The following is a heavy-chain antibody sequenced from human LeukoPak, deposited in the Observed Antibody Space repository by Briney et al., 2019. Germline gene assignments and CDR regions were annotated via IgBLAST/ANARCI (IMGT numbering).Heavy chain of an antibody. CDR3: ARAGRYDLSYFDY. CDR2: IYSGGST. CDR1: WFTVRSNQ. Sequence: GGSPRTSWAAPWFTVRSNQIRLGPPAPREGAGWVSVIYSGGSTYYADSVKGRFTISRDNSKNTLYLQMNSLRAEDTAVYYCARAGRYDLSYFDYWGQGTLVTVSS. J-gene: IGHJ4*02. V-gene: IGHV3-66*01. D-gene: IGHD5-12*01.